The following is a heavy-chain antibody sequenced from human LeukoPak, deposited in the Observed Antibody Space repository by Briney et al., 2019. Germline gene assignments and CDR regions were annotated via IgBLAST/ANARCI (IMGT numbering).Heavy chain of an antibody. D-gene: IGHD5-12*01. V-gene: IGHV4-59*01. CDR3: ARVLRGGWLRGWFDR. CDR1: GGSISSYY. J-gene: IGHJ5*02. CDR2: IYYSGST. Sequence: SETLSVTCTVSGGSISSYYWSWLRQPPGKGLEWIGYIYYSGSTNYNPSLKSRVTISVDTSKNQFSLKLSSVTAADTAVYYCARVLRGGWLRGWFDRWGQGTLVTVSS.